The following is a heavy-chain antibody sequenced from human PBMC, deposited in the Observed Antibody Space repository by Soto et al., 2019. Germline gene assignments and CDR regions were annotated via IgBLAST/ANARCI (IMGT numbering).Heavy chain of an antibody. CDR2: IYSGGST. CDR3: AGIRPPLY. Sequence: EVQLVESGGGLVQPGGSLRLSCAVSGFTVRSNYMSWVRQAPGKGLEWVSIIYSGGSTYYADSVKGRFTISRDTSKNTLYLQMNSLRAEATAVYYCAGIRPPLYWGQGTLVTVSS. V-gene: IGHV3-66*01. CDR1: GFTVRSNY. D-gene: IGHD5-18*01. J-gene: IGHJ4*02.